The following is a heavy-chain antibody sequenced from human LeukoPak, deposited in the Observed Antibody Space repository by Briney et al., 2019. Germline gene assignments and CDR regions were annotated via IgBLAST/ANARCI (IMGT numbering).Heavy chain of an antibody. J-gene: IGHJ4*02. CDR2: ISYDGINK. V-gene: IGHV3-30-3*01. D-gene: IGHD3-22*01. CDR3: ARAYDNSGYYLDY. Sequence: GGSLRLSCAASGFTFSSYPIYWVRQAPGKGLEWVAVISYDGINKYYGDSVKGRFTISRDNSKNTLYLQMNSLRAEDTAVYYCARAYDNSGYYLDYWGQGTLVTVSS. CDR1: GFTFSSYP.